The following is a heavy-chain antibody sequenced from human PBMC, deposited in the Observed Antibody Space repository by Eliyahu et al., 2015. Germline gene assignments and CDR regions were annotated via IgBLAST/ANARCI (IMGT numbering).Heavy chain of an antibody. CDR3: ATDVPHSGYDYVYGMDV. D-gene: IGHD5-12*01. CDR2: FDPEDGET. V-gene: IGHV1-24*01. Sequence: QVQLVQSGAEVKKPGASVKVSCXVSGYTXTXLXMPWVRQAPGKGLEWMGGFDPEDGETIYAQKFQGRVTMTEDTSTDTAYMELSSLRSEDTAVYYCATDVPHSGYDYVYGMDVWGQGTTVTVSS. CDR1: GYTXTXLX. J-gene: IGHJ6*02.